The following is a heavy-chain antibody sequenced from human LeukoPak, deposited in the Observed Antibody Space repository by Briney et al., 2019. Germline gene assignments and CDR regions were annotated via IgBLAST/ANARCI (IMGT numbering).Heavy chain of an antibody. J-gene: IGHJ2*01. V-gene: IGHV3-30*18. D-gene: IGHD3-22*01. Sequence: GGSLRLSCAASGFTFSSYGMHWVRQAPGKGLEWVAVISYDGSNKYYADSVKGRFTISRDNSKNTLYLQMSSLRAEDTAVYYCAKMGDSSGYYYGWYFDLWGRGTLVTVSS. CDR1: GFTFSSYG. CDR2: ISYDGSNK. CDR3: AKMGDSSGYYYGWYFDL.